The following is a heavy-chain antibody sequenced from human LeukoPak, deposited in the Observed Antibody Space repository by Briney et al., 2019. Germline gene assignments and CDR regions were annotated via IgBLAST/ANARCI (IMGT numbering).Heavy chain of an antibody. D-gene: IGHD3-16*02. CDR3: ARGSYDYVWGSYRYICAFDI. Sequence: SETLSLTCAVYGGSFSGYYWSWIRQPPGKGLEWIGEINHSGSTNYNPSLKSRVTISVDTSKYQFSLKLSSVTAADTAVYYCARGSYDYVWGSYRYICAFDIWGQGTMVTVSS. CDR1: GGSFSGYY. CDR2: INHSGST. V-gene: IGHV4-34*01. J-gene: IGHJ3*02.